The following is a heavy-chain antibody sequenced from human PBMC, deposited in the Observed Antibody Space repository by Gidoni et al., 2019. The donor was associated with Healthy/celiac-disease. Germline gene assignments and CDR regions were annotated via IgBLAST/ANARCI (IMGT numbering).Heavy chain of an antibody. CDR3: AHSLDTQIVDTAMVQH. J-gene: IGHJ1*01. CDR2: IYWNDDK. Sequence: QITLKEYGPTLVKPTQTLTLTCTFSGFSLSTSGVGVGWIRQPTGKALEWLALIYWNDDKRYSPSLKSRLTITKDTSKNQVVLTMTNMDPVDTATYYCAHSLDTQIVDTAMVQHWGQGTLVTVSS. V-gene: IGHV2-5*01. CDR1: GFSLSTSGVG. D-gene: IGHD5-18*01.